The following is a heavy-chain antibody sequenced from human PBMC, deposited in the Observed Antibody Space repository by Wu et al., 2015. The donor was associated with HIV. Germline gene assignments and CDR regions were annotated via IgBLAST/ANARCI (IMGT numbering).Heavy chain of an antibody. CDR2: FISMLGVA. CDR1: RNTFSNHG. V-gene: IGHV1-69*12. Sequence: QVQLVQSGAEVKKPGSSVKISCKASRNTFSNHGVTWVRQAPGQGLEWMGVFISMLGVANYAQSLQGRVTMTADASETTAYMEMKSLRSDDTAIYYCARVAESGVAIFNVWGQGTLVTV. D-gene: IGHD5-12*01. CDR3: ARVAESGVAIFNV. J-gene: IGHJ4*02.